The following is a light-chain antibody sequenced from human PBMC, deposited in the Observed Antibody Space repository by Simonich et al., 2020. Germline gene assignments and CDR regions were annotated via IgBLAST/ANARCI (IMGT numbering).Light chain of an antibody. J-gene: IGKJ1*01. CDR1: QSVSSN. CDR3: QQYNNWWT. Sequence: ELVLTQSPATLSVSPGERATLSCRASQSVSSNLAWYQQTPGQAPMLLISGASTRATGIPARLSGSGSGTGFTLTISSLQSEDFAVYYCQQYNNWWTFGQGTKVEIK. CDR2: GAS. V-gene: IGKV3-15*01.